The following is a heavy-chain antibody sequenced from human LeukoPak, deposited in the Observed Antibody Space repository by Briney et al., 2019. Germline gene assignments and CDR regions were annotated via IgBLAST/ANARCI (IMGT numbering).Heavy chain of an antibody. Sequence: TSETLSLTCAVYGGSFSGYFWSWIRQPPGKGLEWIGEINHSGGTDYNPSLKSRITISTDTSKNQFSLKLSSVTAADTAVYYCARGLAAAGNYYYYYYMDVWGKGTTVTVSS. CDR3: ARGLAAAGNYYYYYYMDV. CDR1: GGSFSGYF. J-gene: IGHJ6*03. D-gene: IGHD6-13*01. CDR2: INHSGGT. V-gene: IGHV4-34*01.